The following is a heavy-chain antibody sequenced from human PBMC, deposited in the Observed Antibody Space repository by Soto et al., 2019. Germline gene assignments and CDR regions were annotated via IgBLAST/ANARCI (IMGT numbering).Heavy chain of an antibody. Sequence: PSETLSLTCTVSGGSISSSSYYWGWIRQPPGKGLEWIGSIFYSGSTYYTPSLKSRVTISVDTSENQLSLKLSSVTAADTAVYYCASHIVVVAAAPEYYFDYWGQGTLVTVSS. V-gene: IGHV4-39*01. J-gene: IGHJ4*02. D-gene: IGHD2-2*01. CDR3: ASHIVVVAAAPEYYFDY. CDR1: GGSISSSSYY. CDR2: IFYSGST.